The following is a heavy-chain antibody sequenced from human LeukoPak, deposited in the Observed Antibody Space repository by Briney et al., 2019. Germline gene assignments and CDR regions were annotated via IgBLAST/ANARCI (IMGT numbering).Heavy chain of an antibody. Sequence: SETLSLTCAVSGGSISSHYWTWIRQSPVKGLEWIGDISNSGSTSYNPSLKSRVTISIDTSKNQFSLKLSSVTAADTAVYYCGRDALVGYFSYYYMDVWGKGTTVTVSS. CDR2: ISNSGST. CDR1: GGSISSHY. V-gene: IGHV4-59*11. J-gene: IGHJ6*03. CDR3: GRDALVGYFSYYYMDV. D-gene: IGHD2-15*01.